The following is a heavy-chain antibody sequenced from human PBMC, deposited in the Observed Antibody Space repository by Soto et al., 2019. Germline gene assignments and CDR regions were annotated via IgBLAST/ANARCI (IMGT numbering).Heavy chain of an antibody. CDR2: IKGDVSEK. Sequence: EVQLVESGGGLVQPGGSLKLCCAASGFTCSSFWMNWVRQAPGKGLEWVANIKGDVSEKYYVDSVKGRFTISRDNAKNSLYLXMNSLRAXDTAVXXXAAGFXXDXXXQXTLVTVSS. V-gene: IGHV3-7*01. J-gene: IGHJ4*02. CDR3: AAGFXXDX. D-gene: IGHD3-10*01. CDR1: GFTCSSFW.